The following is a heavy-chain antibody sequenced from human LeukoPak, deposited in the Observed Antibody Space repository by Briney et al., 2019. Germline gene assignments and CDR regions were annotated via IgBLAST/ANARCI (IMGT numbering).Heavy chain of an antibody. V-gene: IGHV4-59*01. CDR1: GGSISSYY. CDR3: ARDMGIAVAGTMALDY. J-gene: IGHJ4*02. Sequence: SETLSLTCTVSGGSISSYYWSWVRQPPGKGLEWIGYIYYSGSTNYNPSLKSRVTISVDTSKNQFSLKLSSVTAADTAVYYCARDMGIAVAGTMALDYWGQGTLVTVSS. D-gene: IGHD6-19*01. CDR2: IYYSGST.